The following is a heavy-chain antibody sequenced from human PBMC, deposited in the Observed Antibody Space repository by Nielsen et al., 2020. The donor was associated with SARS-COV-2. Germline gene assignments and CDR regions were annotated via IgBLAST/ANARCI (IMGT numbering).Heavy chain of an antibody. CDR2: INHSGST. CDR3: ARTRTFNGDYFWYFDL. Sequence: SETLSLTCAVYGGSFSGYYWSWIRQPPEKGLEWIGEINHSGSTNYNPSLKSRVTISVDTSKNQFSLKLSSVTAADTAVYYCARTRTFNGDYFWYFDLWGRGTLVTVSS. CDR1: GGSFSGYY. D-gene: IGHD4-17*01. V-gene: IGHV4-34*01. J-gene: IGHJ2*01.